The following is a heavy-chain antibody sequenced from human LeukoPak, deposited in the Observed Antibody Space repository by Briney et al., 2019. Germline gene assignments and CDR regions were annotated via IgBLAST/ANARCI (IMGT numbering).Heavy chain of an antibody. CDR2: IDWDDDK. V-gene: IGHV2-70*04. J-gene: IGHJ4*02. Sequence: SGPTLVNPTQTLTLTCTFSGFSLTTSGMRVSWIRQPPGKALEWLARIDWDDDKFYSTSLKTRLTISKDTSKNQVVLTMTNMDPVDTDTYYCARGGGSSWIDYWGQGTLVTVSS. CDR3: ARGGGSSWIDY. CDR1: GFSLTTSGMR. D-gene: IGHD2-15*01.